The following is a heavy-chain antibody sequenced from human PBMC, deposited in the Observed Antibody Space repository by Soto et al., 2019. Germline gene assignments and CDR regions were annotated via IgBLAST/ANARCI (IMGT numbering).Heavy chain of an antibody. D-gene: IGHD6-19*01. Sequence: GESLKISCKGSGYSFTSYWIGWVRQMPGKGLEWMGIIYPGDSDTIYSPSFQGQVTISADKSISTAYLQWSSLKASDTAMYYCARLRRYSSGWYLGGFDYWGQGTLVIVS. J-gene: IGHJ4*02. CDR3: ARLRRYSSGWYLGGFDY. CDR2: IYPGDSDT. V-gene: IGHV5-51*01. CDR1: GYSFTSYW.